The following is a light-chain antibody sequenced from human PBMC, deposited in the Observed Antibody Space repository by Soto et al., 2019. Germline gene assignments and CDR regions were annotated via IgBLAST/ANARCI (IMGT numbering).Light chain of an antibody. CDR3: QQRSNWTIT. CDR2: DAS. CDR1: QTVSSY. V-gene: IGKV3-11*01. Sequence: EIVLTQSPGTLSLSPGERATLSCRASQTVSSYLAWFQQKHGQAPRLLIFDASDRPTDIPARFSGSVSGTEGTITISSLEQEDGSVYYCQQRSNWTITFGQGTRLEIK. J-gene: IGKJ5*01.